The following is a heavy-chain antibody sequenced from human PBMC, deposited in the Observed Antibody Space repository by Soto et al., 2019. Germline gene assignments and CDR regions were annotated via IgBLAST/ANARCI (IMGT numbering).Heavy chain of an antibody. V-gene: IGHV1-18*01. J-gene: IGHJ4*02. Sequence: QGQLVQSGAEVKKPGASVKVSCEASGYTFTMYGITWVRQAPGQGLEWMGWSSAYNGKTDYAEKFQGRVAMTTDSSTTTAYMELRSLRSDDTAVYYCARLHRYGDHPPDYWGQGTPVIVSS. CDR1: GYTFTMYG. CDR3: ARLHRYGDHPPDY. D-gene: IGHD4-17*01. CDR2: SSAYNGKT.